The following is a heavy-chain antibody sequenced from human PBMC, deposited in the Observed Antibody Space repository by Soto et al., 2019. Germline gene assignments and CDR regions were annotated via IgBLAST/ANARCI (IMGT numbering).Heavy chain of an antibody. Sequence: SETLSLTCAVYGGSFSGYYWSWIRQPPGKGLEWIGEINHSGSTNYNPSLKSRVTISVDTSKNQFSLKLSSVTAADTAVYYCAKEPYSYGYVHWGQGTLVTVSS. CDR3: AKEPYSYGYVH. D-gene: IGHD5-18*01. J-gene: IGHJ4*02. CDR1: GGSFSGYY. V-gene: IGHV4-34*01. CDR2: INHSGST.